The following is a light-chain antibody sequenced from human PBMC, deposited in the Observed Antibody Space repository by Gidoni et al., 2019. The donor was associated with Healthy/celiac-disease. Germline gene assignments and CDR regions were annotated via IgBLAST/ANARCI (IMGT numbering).Light chain of an antibody. CDR2: LGS. V-gene: IGKV2-28*01. Sequence: DIVMTQSPLSLPVTPGEPASISCRSSQSLLHSNGYNYLDWYLQKPGQSPQLLNYLGSNRASGVTDRFSGSGSGTDFTLKISRVEAEDVGVYYCMQALQTWTFGQXTKVEIK. CDR3: MQALQTWT. J-gene: IGKJ1*01. CDR1: QSLLHSNGYNY.